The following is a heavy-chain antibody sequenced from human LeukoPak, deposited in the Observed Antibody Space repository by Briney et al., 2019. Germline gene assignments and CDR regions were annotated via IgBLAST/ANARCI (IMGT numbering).Heavy chain of an antibody. CDR1: GGSISSSSYY. CDR2: IYYSGST. D-gene: IGHD3-10*01. J-gene: IGHJ4*02. V-gene: IGHV4-39*01. CDR3: ASNSFDDYGSGSYSVDY. Sequence: SETLSLTCTVSGGSISSSSYYWGWIRQPPGKGLEWIGSIYYSGSTYYNPSLKSRVTISVDTSKNQFSLKLSSVTAADTAVYYCASNSFDDYGSGSYSVDYWGQGTLVTVSS.